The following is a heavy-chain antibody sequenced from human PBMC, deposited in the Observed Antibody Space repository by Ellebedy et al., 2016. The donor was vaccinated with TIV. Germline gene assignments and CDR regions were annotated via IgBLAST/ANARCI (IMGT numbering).Heavy chain of an antibody. CDR2: INAGNGNT. CDR1: GYTFTSYA. J-gene: IGHJ5*02. V-gene: IGHV1-3*01. D-gene: IGHD4-17*01. Sequence: AASVKVSCKASGYTFTSYAIHWVRQAPGQRLEWMGWINAGNGNTKYSQKFQGRVTITRDTSASTAYMELSSLRSEDTAVYYCARAISPTTPGNWFDRWGQGTLVTVSS. CDR3: ARAISPTTPGNWFDR.